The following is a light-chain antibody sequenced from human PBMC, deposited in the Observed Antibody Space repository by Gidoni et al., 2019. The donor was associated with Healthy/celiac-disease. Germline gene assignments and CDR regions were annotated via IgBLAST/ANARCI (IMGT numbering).Light chain of an antibody. CDR2: DVS. CDR3: SSYTSSSTPYV. CDR1: SSDVGGYNY. V-gene: IGLV2-14*01. Sequence: QSALTQPASVSGPPGQSITISCTGTSSDVGGYNYASWYQQHPGKAPKLMIYDVSNRPSGVSNRFSGSKSGNTASLTISGLQAEDEADYYCSSYTSSSTPYVFGTGTKVTVL. J-gene: IGLJ1*01.